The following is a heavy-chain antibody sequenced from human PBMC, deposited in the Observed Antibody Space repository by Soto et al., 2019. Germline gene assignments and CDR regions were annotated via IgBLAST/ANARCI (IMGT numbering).Heavy chain of an antibody. CDR1: GGTFSSYT. CDR3: ARYLVCLSGGY. Sequence: QVQLVQSGAEVKKPGSSVKVSCKASGGTFSSYTISWVRQAPGQGLEWSGRIIPTLGIANYAQKFQGRVTITADKSTSTAYMELSRLRSEDTAVYYCARYLVCLSGGYWGQGTLVTVSS. J-gene: IGHJ4*02. CDR2: IIPTLGIA. D-gene: IGHD2-2*01. V-gene: IGHV1-69*02.